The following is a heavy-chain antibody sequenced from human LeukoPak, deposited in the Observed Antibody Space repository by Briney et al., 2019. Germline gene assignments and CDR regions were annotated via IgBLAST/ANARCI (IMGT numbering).Heavy chain of an antibody. Sequence: GGSLRLSCAASGFTFSGSSMNWVRQTPGKGLEWVSSISSSGNDKYYADSVKGRITISRDNAKNSLYLQLNSLRAEDTAVYYCARDSVVADFDYWGQGTLVTVSS. CDR1: GFTFSGSS. J-gene: IGHJ4*02. V-gene: IGHV3-21*01. D-gene: IGHD2-15*01. CDR2: ISSSGNDK. CDR3: ARDSVVADFDY.